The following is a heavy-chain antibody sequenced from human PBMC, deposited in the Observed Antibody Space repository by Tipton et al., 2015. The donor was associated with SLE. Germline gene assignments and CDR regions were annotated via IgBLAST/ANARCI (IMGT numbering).Heavy chain of an antibody. D-gene: IGHD5-24*01. J-gene: IGHJ6*02. V-gene: IGHV6-1*01. CDR1: GDSVSTDSAA. Sequence: PGLVKPSQTLSLTCAISGDSVSTDSAAWNWSRQSPSRGLEWLGRTYYRSKWYSDYAVSMKSRISINADTSKNQFSLQLNSVTPEDTALYYRARSDNYYGIDVWGQGTTVTVSS. CDR2: TYYRSKWYS. CDR3: ARSDNYYGIDV.